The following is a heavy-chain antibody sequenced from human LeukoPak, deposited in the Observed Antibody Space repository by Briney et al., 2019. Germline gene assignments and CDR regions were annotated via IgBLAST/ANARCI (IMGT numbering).Heavy chain of an antibody. Sequence: GGSLRLSCEAAGFSFRDYPMGWVRRASGKRLEWVSGISAGADVIFYADPVKGRFTISRDNSRNTLYLQMNSLRAEDSAEYYCAKSLLTTATGTGRAFDIWGQGTMVTVSA. CDR2: ISAGADVI. V-gene: IGHV3-23*01. D-gene: IGHD1-1*01. CDR3: AKSLLTTATGTGRAFDI. CDR1: GFSFRDYP. J-gene: IGHJ3*02.